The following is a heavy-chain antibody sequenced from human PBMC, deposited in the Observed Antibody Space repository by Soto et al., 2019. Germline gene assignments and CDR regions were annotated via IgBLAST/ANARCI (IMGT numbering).Heavy chain of an antibody. CDR1: GGSFSGYY. J-gene: IGHJ5*02. CDR3: ARVFGMVVVPAAPRLNWFDP. Sequence: TLSLTCAVYGGSFSGYYWSWIRQPPGKGLEWIGEINHSGSTNYNPSLKSRVTISVDTSKNQFSLKLSSVTAADTAVYYCARVFGMVVVPAAPRLNWFDPWGQGTLVTVSS. D-gene: IGHD2-2*01. V-gene: IGHV4-34*01. CDR2: INHSGST.